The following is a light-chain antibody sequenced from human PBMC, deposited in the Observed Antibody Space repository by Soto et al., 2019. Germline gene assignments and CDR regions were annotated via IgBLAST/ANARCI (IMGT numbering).Light chain of an antibody. CDR2: DIF. J-gene: IGKJ5*01. V-gene: IGKV3-11*01. CDR1: QSVGSD. Sequence: EFVLTQSPCTLSLSPGERATLSCRASQSVGSDLAWYQQKPGQAPRLVIYDIFTRATGVPTRISGSGSGTDFTLTINSLEPEDFAVYYCQQRNVWPPITFGQGTRLEIK. CDR3: QQRNVWPPIT.